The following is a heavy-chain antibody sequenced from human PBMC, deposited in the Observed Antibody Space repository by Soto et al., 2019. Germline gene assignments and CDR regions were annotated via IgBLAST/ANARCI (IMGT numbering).Heavy chain of an antibody. Sequence: ASVKVSCKASRYTFTSYDIFWVRQSPGQGLEWMGRMRTGSGDTHYAQKFQGRVTMTRDTSISTAYMELNNLVSDDTAVYYCARRSTTYLNEVIYDIWGQGTLVTVSS. CDR3: ARRSTTYLNEVIYDI. CDR2: MRTGSGDT. D-gene: IGHD1-1*01. V-gene: IGHV1-2*06. CDR1: RYTFTSYD. J-gene: IGHJ1*01.